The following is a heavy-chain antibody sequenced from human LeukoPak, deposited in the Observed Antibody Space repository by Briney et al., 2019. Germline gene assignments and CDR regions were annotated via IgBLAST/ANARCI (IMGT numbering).Heavy chain of an antibody. CDR3: VKRKCSGGSCYFIDY. D-gene: IGHD2-15*01. CDR2: ISGSGGSI. J-gene: IGHJ4*02. CDR1: GFTFSSYA. V-gene: IGHV3-23*01. Sequence: QPGGSLRLSCAASGFTFSSYAMTWVRQAPGKGLEWVSVISGSGGSIYYADSVKGRFTISRDNSKNTVSLQMNSMRVEDTAVYYCVKRKCSGGSCYFIDYWGQGTLVTVSS.